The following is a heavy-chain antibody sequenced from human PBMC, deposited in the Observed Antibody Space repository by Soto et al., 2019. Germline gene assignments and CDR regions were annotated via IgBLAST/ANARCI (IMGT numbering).Heavy chain of an antibody. V-gene: IGHV4-59*01. CDR1: GGSISSYY. J-gene: IGHJ5*02. Sequence: SETLSLTCTVSGGSISSYYWSWIRQPPGKGLEWIGYIYYSGSTNYNPSLKSRVTISVDTSKNQFSLKLSSVTAADTAVYYCARSLVVPAVAPHWFDPWGQGTLVTVSS. CDR3: ARSLVVPAVAPHWFDP. CDR2: IYYSGST. D-gene: IGHD2-2*01.